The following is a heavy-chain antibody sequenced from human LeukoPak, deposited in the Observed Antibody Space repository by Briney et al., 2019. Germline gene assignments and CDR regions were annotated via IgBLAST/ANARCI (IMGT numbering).Heavy chain of an antibody. J-gene: IGHJ4*02. V-gene: IGHV1-46*01. Sequence: ALVKVCCKASRYTFTSYYIHWVRQAPGQGLEWMGIIHPTGDTATYAQKFESGGIITSDTSTSTVYMELTSLRSEDTAVYYCARDLYDYIWGSYRCYFDYWGQGTLVTVSS. CDR1: RYTFTSYY. CDR3: ARDLYDYIWGSYRCYFDY. D-gene: IGHD3-16*02. CDR2: IHPTGDTA.